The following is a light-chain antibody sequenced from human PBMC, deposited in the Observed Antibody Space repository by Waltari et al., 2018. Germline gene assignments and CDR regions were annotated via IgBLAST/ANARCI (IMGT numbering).Light chain of an antibody. CDR1: ESVSRA. J-gene: IGKJ1*01. CDR3: QHYVRLPAT. V-gene: IGKV3-20*01. Sequence: IVLTQSPGTLSLSPGERATLSCSASESVSRALAWYQQKPGQAPRLLIYGASTRAPGIADRFSGSGSATDFSLTISGLEPEDFAVYYCQHYVRLPATFGQGTKVEIK. CDR2: GAS.